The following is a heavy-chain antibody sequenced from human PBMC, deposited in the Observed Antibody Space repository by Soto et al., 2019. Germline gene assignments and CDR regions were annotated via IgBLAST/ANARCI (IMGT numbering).Heavy chain of an antibody. CDR1: GFTFSSYA. D-gene: IGHD2-2*01. J-gene: IGHJ4*02. Sequence: GGSLRLSCAASGFTFSSYAMSWVRQAPGKGLEWVSAISGSGGSTYYADSVKGRFTFSRDNSKNTLYLQMNSLRAEDTAVYYCAKDGGDIVVVPAAPDYWGQGTLVTVSS. V-gene: IGHV3-23*01. CDR2: ISGSGGST. CDR3: AKDGGDIVVVPAAPDY.